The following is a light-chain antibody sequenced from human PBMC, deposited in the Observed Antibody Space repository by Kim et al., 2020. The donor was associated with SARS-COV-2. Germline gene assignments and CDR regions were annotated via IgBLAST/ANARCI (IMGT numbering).Light chain of an antibody. J-gene: IGKJ2*01. Sequence: LSPGERATLSCRARQSVKNNYLAWYQQKPGQAPRLLIYDASSRATGIPDRFSGSGSGTDFTLTISRLEPEDFAVYHCHQYGNTPRTFGQGTKLEI. CDR3: HQYGNTPRT. CDR2: DAS. CDR1: QSVKNNY. V-gene: IGKV3-20*01.